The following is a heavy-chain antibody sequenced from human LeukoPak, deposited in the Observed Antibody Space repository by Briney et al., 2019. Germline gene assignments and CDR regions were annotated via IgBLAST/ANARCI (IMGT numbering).Heavy chain of an antibody. D-gene: IGHD3-22*01. CDR3: AKRFITMIVVVAKE. CDR1: GFTFSSYA. CDR2: ISGSGGST. V-gene: IGHV3-23*01. J-gene: IGHJ4*02. Sequence: HTGGSLRLSCAASGFTFSSYAMSWVRQAPGKGLEWVSAISGSGGSTYYADSVKGRFTISRDNSKNTLYLQMNSLRAEDTAVYYCAKRFITMIVVVAKEWGQGTLVTVPS.